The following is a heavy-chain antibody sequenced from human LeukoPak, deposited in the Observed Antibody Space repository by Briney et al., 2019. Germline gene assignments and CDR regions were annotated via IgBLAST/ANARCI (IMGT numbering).Heavy chain of an antibody. D-gene: IGHD1-1*01. J-gene: IGHJ3*01. CDR2: VYPRNT. CDR1: GDFVSTDYY. Sequence: SETLSLTCTVSGDFVSTDYYWGWIRQAPGKGLEWIGSVYPRNTYYNPSLESRVAISLDMSKSQFSLRLTSVTAADTALYFCARATRPRAQKGRRGDAFHVWGQGTMVTVSS. CDR3: ARATRPRAQKGRRGDAFHV. V-gene: IGHV4-38-2*02.